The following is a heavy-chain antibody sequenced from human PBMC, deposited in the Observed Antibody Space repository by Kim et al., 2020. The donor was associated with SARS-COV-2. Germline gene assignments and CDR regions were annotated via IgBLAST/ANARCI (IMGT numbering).Heavy chain of an antibody. D-gene: IGHD3-9*01. CDR2: IYTSGST. V-gene: IGHV4-4*07. CDR3: ARDRTVLRYFDWFYYGMDV. J-gene: IGHJ6*02. Sequence: EWIGRIYTSGSTNYNPSLKSRVTMSVDTSKNQFSLKLSSVTAADTAVYYCARDRTVLRYFDWFYYGMDVWGQGTTVTVSS.